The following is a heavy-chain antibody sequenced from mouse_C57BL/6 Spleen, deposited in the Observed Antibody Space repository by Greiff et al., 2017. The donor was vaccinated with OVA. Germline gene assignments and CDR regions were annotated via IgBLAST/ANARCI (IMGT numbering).Heavy chain of an antibody. CDR1: GYTFTSYW. D-gene: IGHD1-1*01. J-gene: IGHJ1*03. CDR2: IDPSDSYT. CDR3: ARGYYDGSSSFYWYFDV. Sequence: QVQLQQPGAELVKPGASVKLSCKASGYTFTSYWMQWVKQRPGQGLEWIGEIDPSDSYTNYNQKFKGKATLTVDTSSSTAYMQLSSLTSDDSAVYYCARGYYDGSSSFYWYFDVWGTGTTGTVSS. V-gene: IGHV1-50*01.